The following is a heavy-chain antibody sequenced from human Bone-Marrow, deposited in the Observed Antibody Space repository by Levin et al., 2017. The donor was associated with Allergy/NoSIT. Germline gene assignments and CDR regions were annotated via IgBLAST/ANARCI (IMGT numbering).Heavy chain of an antibody. CDR3: ATYWGNDAFDV. J-gene: IGHJ3*01. V-gene: IGHV3-30*03. CDR1: GFPFGSSG. CDR2: IAYDGSNK. D-gene: IGHD7-27*01. Sequence: PGGSLRLSCEVSGFPFGSSGMNWVRQAPGKGLEWVAVIAYDGSNKYYADSVKGRFTISRDNNKKTLYLQMNSLRAEDTAVYYCATYWGNDAFDVWGQGTMVTVSS.